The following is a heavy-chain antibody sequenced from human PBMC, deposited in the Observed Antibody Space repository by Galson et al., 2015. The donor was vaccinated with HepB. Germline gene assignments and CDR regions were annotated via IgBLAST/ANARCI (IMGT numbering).Heavy chain of an antibody. Sequence: TLRLSCAASGFTFSTYAMSWVRQAPGKGLEWVSAIGGSGGSTYYADSVKGRFTISRDNSKNTLYLQINSLRAEDTAVYFCARHNYDILTGSRYWGQGTLVTVSS. D-gene: IGHD3-9*01. CDR2: IGGSGGST. V-gene: IGHV3-23*01. CDR3: ARHNYDILTGSRY. CDR1: GFTFSTYA. J-gene: IGHJ4*02.